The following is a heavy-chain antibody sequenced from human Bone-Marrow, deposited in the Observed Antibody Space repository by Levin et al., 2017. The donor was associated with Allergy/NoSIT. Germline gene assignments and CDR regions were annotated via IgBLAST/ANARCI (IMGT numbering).Heavy chain of an antibody. CDR2: IHHSGST. CDR3: ASFPMDYTDRNAPVALFALDV. CDR1: GGSISNNYY. V-gene: IGHV4-39*01. Sequence: PSETLSLTCTVSGGSISNNYYWAWIRQPPGKGLEWIASIHHSGSTFYNPSLKSRVTISVDTSKNQFSLKLTSMVAADTAMFYCASFPMDYTDRNAPVALFALDVWGQGTMVTVSS. D-gene: IGHD4-11*01. J-gene: IGHJ3*01.